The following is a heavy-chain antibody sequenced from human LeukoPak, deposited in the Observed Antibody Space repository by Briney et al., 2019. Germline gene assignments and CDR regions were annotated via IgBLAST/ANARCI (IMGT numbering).Heavy chain of an antibody. CDR3: PRITEYYFDY. J-gene: IGHJ4*02. D-gene: IGHD3-16*01. CDR1: GCSISSYY. Sequence: KPSETLSLTCTVSGCSISSYYWSWIRQPPGKGLEWIGYIYYSGSTNYNPSLKSRVTISVDTSKNQFSLKLSSVTAADTAVYYCPRITEYYFDYWGQGILVTVSS. CDR2: IYYSGST. V-gene: IGHV4-59*01.